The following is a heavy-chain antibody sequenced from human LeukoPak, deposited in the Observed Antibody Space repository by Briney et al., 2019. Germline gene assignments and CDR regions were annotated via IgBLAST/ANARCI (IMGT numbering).Heavy chain of an antibody. D-gene: IGHD2-2*01. Sequence: ASVKVSCKASGYTFTGYYMHWVRQAPGQGLKWMGWINPNSGDTNYAQKFQGRVTMTRDTSISTAYMELSRLRSDDTAVYYCASSSLSVVPAASWFDPWGQGTLVTVSS. CDR3: ASSSLSVVPAASWFDP. V-gene: IGHV1-2*02. CDR1: GYTFTGYY. CDR2: INPNSGDT. J-gene: IGHJ5*02.